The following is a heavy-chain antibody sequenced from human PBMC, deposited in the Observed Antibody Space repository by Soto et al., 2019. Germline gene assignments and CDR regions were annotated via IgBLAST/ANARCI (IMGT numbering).Heavy chain of an antibody. V-gene: IGHV4-59*01. CDR3: ARTKSLRYFDWLPLDFDY. CDR1: GGSISSYY. D-gene: IGHD3-9*01. CDR2: IYYSGST. J-gene: IGHJ4*02. Sequence: PSETLSLTCSVSGGSISSYYWSWIRQPPGKGLEWIGYIYYSGSTNYNPSLKSRVTISVDTSKNQFSLKLSSVTAADTAVYYCARTKSLRYFDWLPLDFDYWGQGTLVTVSS.